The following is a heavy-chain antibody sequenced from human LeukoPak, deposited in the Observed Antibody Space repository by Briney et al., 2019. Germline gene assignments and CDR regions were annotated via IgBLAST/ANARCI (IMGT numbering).Heavy chain of an antibody. J-gene: IGHJ5*02. D-gene: IGHD2-15*01. Sequence: SETLSLTCTVSGGSISSSNYYWGWIRQPPGKGLEWIGSIYYSGSTYYNTSLKSRVTISLDTSKNQFSLKLNSVTAADTAVYYCARGWVCSGGSCYSNWFDPWGQGTLVTVSS. CDR2: IYYSGST. CDR3: ARGWVCSGGSCYSNWFDP. V-gene: IGHV4-39*01. CDR1: GGSISSSNYY.